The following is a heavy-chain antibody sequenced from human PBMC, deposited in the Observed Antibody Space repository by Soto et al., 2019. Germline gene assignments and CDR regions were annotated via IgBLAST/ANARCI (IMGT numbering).Heavy chain of an antibody. V-gene: IGHV1-8*01. Sequence: QVQLVQSGAEVKKPGASVKVSCKASGYTFTSYDINWVRQATGQGLEWMGWMNPNSGNTGYAQKFQGRVTMTRNTSISTAYMELRSLRSEDTAAYYCARGRSGDDYYYYYGMDVWGQGTTVTVSS. CDR1: GYTFTSYD. D-gene: IGHD5-12*01. J-gene: IGHJ6*02. CDR2: MNPNSGNT. CDR3: ARGRSGDDYYYYYGMDV.